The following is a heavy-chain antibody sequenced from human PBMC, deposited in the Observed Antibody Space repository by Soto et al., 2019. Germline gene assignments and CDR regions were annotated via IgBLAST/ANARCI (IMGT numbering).Heavy chain of an antibody. V-gene: IGHV3-30*18. J-gene: IGHJ5*02. CDR1: GFTFSSYG. CDR2: ISYDGSNK. CDR3: AKDLVPLSTVTTSIPLFDP. D-gene: IGHD4-4*01. Sequence: GGSLRLSCAASGFTFSSYGMHWVRQAPGKGLEWVAVISYDGSNKYYADSVKGRFTISRDNSKNTLYLQMNSLRAEDTAVYYCAKDLVPLSTVTTSIPLFDPWGQGTLVTVSS.